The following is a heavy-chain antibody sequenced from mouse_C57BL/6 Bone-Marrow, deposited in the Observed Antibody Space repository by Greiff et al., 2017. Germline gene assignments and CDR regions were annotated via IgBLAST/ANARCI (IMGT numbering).Heavy chain of an antibody. V-gene: IGHV5-6*01. D-gene: IGHD1-1*01. Sequence: EVHLVESGGDLVKPGGSLKLSCAASGFTFSSYGMSWVRQTPDKRLEWVATISSGGSYTYYPDSVKGRFTISRDNAKNTLYLQMSSLKSEDTAMYYCARLGSCITTVVAHYFDYWGQGTTLTVSS. CDR2: ISSGGSYT. J-gene: IGHJ2*01. CDR1: GFTFSSYG. CDR3: ARLGSCITTVVAHYFDY.